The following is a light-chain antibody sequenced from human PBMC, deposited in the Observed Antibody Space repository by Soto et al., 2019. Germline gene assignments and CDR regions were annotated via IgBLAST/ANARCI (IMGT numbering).Light chain of an antibody. CDR3: PQYNSAPYT. CDR2: AAS. J-gene: IGKJ3*01. Sequence: DIQMTQSPSSLSASVGDRVTITCRASQGISSSLAWYQQKPGKAPQLLIYAASTLQAGVPSRFSGSGSATDFNLNISRLQPEDVATYYCPQYNSAPYTVGPGTTVDIK. CDR1: QGISSS. V-gene: IGKV1-27*01.